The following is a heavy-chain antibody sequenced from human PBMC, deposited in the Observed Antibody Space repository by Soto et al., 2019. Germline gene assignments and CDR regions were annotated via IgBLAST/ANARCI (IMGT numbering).Heavy chain of an antibody. D-gene: IGHD3-16*02. Sequence: PWGSLRLSCAASGFTFSRYGMHWVRQAPGKGLEWVAVIWYDGSNKYYADSVKGRFTISRGNSKNTLYLQMNSLRAEDTAVYYCARDMITYGGVIDPYYYGMDVWGQGTTVTVSS. J-gene: IGHJ6*02. CDR1: GFTFSRYG. CDR3: ARDMITYGGVIDPYYYGMDV. CDR2: IWYDGSNK. V-gene: IGHV3-33*01.